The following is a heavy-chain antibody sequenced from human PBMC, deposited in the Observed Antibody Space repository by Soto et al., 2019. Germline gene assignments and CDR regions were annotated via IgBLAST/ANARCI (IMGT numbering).Heavy chain of an antibody. V-gene: IGHV3-74*01. D-gene: IGHD3-3*01. CDR2: INADGTST. J-gene: IGHJ4*02. CDR1: GFTFSNSW. CDR3: VKVLARVVGLPQYGFDS. Sequence: HPGGALRVYCAASGFTFSNSWMHWVRQVSGKGLEWVSRINADGTSTSYADSVKGRFTISRDNAKSTLYLHVNSLRAEDTAVYYCVKVLARVVGLPQYGFDSWGQGAPVTVSS.